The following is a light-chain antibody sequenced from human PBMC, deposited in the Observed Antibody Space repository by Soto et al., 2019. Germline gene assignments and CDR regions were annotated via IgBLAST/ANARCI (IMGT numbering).Light chain of an antibody. CDR1: SGSIASNY. CDR3: QSYDSSNHRGV. J-gene: IGLJ2*01. Sequence: NFMLTQPHSVSESPGKTVTISCTGSSGSIASNYVQWYQQRPGSAPTTVIYEDNQRPSGVPDRFSGSIDSSSNSASLTISGLKTEDGADYYCQSYDSSNHRGVFGGGTKLTVL. V-gene: IGLV6-57*02. CDR2: EDN.